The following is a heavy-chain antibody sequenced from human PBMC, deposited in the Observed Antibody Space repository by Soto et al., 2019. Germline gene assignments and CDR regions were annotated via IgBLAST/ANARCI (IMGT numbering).Heavy chain of an antibody. D-gene: IGHD3-3*01. CDR3: ARGNIGLLDFWSGYAPQSSPNYFDY. J-gene: IGHJ4*02. V-gene: IGHV1-8*01. CDR2: MNPNSGNT. CDR1: GYTFTSYD. Sequence: ASVKVSCKASGYTFTSYDINWVRQATGQGLEWMGWMNPNSGNTGYAQKFQGRVTMTRNTSISTAYMELSSLRSEDTAVYYCARGNIGLLDFWSGYAPQSSPNYFDYWGQGTLVTVSS.